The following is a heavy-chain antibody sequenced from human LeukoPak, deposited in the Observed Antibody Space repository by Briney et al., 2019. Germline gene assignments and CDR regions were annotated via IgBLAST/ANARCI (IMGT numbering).Heavy chain of an antibody. Sequence: GGSLRLSCAASGFTFSSYGMHWVRQAPGKGLEWVAFIRYDGSNKYYADSVKGRFTISRDNSKNTLYLQMNSLRAEDTAVYYCAKSFFADCSSTSCYGLNAFDIWGQGTMVTVSS. J-gene: IGHJ3*02. V-gene: IGHV3-30*02. D-gene: IGHD2-2*01. CDR1: GFTFSSYG. CDR2: IRYDGSNK. CDR3: AKSFFADCSSTSCYGLNAFDI.